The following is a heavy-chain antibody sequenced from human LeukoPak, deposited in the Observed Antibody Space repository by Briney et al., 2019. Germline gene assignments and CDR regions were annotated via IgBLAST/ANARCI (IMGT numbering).Heavy chain of an antibody. V-gene: IGHV4-28*01. D-gene: IGHD5-12*01. Sequence: SDTLSLTCAVSGYSISSSNWWGWIRQPPGKGLEWIGYIYYSGSTYYNPSLKSRVTMSVDTSKNQFSPKLSSVTAVDTAVYYCATGSLRGYSGYDLEFDYWGQGTLVTVSS. CDR3: ATGSLRGYSGYDLEFDY. CDR1: GYSISSSNW. J-gene: IGHJ4*02. CDR2: IYYSGST.